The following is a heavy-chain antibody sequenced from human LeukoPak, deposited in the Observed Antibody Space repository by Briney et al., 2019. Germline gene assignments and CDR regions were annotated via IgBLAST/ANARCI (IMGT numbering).Heavy chain of an antibody. J-gene: IGHJ6*03. V-gene: IGHV3-7*01. CDR2: RKQDGSEA. CDR1: GVTFSSYW. Sequence: PGGSLRLSCAASGVTFSSYWMTWVRQAPGKGLEWVANRKQDGSEAYYVDSVKGRFTVSRDNAKNSLYLQLNSLGAEDTAVYYCATRYCTIPACRASSYHCMDNWGKGTTVTVSS. D-gene: IGHD2-8*01. CDR3: ATRYCTIPACRASSYHCMDN.